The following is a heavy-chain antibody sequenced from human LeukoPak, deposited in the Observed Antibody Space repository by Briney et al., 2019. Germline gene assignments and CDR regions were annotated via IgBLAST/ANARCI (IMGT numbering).Heavy chain of an antibody. V-gene: IGHV3-48*03. Sequence: GGSLRLSCAASGFTFRSYEFNWVRQAPGKGLEWVSYISDGLSGIYYADSVKGRFTISRDNAKNSLYLQMNSLRAEDTAVYYCAKEPRYSSSNYYYYYMDVWGKGTTVTVPS. J-gene: IGHJ6*03. CDR1: GFTFRSYE. CDR2: ISDGLSGI. D-gene: IGHD6-19*01. CDR3: AKEPRYSSSNYYYYYMDV.